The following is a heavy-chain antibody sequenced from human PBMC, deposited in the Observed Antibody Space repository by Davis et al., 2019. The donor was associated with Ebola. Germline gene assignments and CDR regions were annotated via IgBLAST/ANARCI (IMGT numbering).Heavy chain of an antibody. J-gene: IGHJ6*02. CDR3: ARDPTRTYYDFWSGSSDYYYGMDV. D-gene: IGHD3-3*01. V-gene: IGHV3-21*01. CDR1: GFTFSTYS. Sequence: PGGSLRLSSAASGFTFSTYSMSWVLQAPGKGLEWVSSISSSGSYIYYANSVKGRFTISRDNAKNSLYLQMNSLRAEDTAVYYCARDPTRTYYDFWSGSSDYYYGMDVWGQGTTVTVSS. CDR2: ISSSGSYI.